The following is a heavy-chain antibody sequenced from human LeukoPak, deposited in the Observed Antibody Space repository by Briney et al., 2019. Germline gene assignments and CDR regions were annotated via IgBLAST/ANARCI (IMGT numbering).Heavy chain of an antibody. CDR2: IYYSGNT. D-gene: IGHD3/OR15-3a*01. CDR1: GVSISSSNSY. V-gene: IGHV4-39*01. Sequence: SGTLSLTCTVSGVSISSSNSYWGWIRQPPGKGLEWIGSIYYSGNTYYNASLKSQVSISIDTSKNQFSLRLTSVTAADTAVYYCARQTGSGLFILPGGQGTLVTVSS. J-gene: IGHJ4*02. CDR3: ARQTGSGLFILP.